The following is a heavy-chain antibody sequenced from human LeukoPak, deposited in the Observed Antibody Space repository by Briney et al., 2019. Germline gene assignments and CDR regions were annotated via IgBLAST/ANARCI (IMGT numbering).Heavy chain of an antibody. CDR2: IYTSGST. D-gene: IGHD1-26*01. CDR3: ARDRCAVGYYYMDV. J-gene: IGHJ6*03. V-gene: IGHV4-4*07. CDR1: GGSISSYY. Sequence: SETLSLTCTVSGGSISSYYWSWIRQTAGKGLEWIGRIYTSGSTNYNPSLKSRVTMSVDTSKNQFSLKLSSVTAADTAVYYCARDRCAVGYYYMDVWGKGTTVTVSS.